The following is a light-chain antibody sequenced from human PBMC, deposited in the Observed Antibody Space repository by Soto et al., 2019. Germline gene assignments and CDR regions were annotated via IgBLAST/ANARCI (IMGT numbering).Light chain of an antibody. CDR2: HTS. V-gene: IGKV1-33*01. CDR3: QQYETLPYT. CDR1: QDIKNF. J-gene: IGKJ2*01. Sequence: EIRMTQSPSSLPASVGDRVTIGCQASQDIKNFLNWYQQRPGEAPKLLIFHTSNLEAGVPSRFSGSGSGTSFTLTITSLQHEDLATYYCQQYETLPYTFAPGTKVDIK.